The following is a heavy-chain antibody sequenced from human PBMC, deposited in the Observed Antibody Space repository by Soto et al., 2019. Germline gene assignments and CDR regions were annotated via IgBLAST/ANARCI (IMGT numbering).Heavy chain of an antibody. V-gene: IGHV3-30*18. J-gene: IGHJ4*02. CDR2: ISYDGSNK. D-gene: IGHD3-22*01. Sequence: QVQLVESGGGVVQPGRSLRLSCAAYGFTFSSYGMHWVRQAPGKGLEWVAVISYDGSNKYYADSVKGRFTISRDNSKNTLYLQMNSLRAEDTAVYYCAKAFDSSGYYHFDYWGQGTLVTVSS. CDR1: GFTFSSYG. CDR3: AKAFDSSGYYHFDY.